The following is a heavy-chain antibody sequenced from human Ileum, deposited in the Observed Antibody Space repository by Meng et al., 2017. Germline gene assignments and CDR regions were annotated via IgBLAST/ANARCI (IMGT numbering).Heavy chain of an antibody. V-gene: IGHV1-8*01. CDR1: GYTFSSLH. CDR2: MSPENGNT. J-gene: IGHJ4*02. CDR3: ARGVNAGVDY. Sequence: QVQLVQSGAEVKTPGASVKCSCKASGYTFSSLHINWVRQATGQGPEWMGWMSPENGNTAYAQKFQGRVTMTRDTSVSTAYMELSGLTSDDSGVYYCARGVNAGVDYWGQGTLVTVSS. D-gene: IGHD7-27*01.